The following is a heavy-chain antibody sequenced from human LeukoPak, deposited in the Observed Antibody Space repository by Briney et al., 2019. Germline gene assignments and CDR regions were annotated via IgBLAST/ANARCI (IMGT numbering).Heavy chain of an antibody. CDR1: GFTFSSYE. CDR3: ARGSQAGCSGSCSTNYFDY. V-gene: IGHV3-48*03. D-gene: IGHD6-13*01. Sequence: GGSLRLSCAASGFTFSSYEMNWVRQAPGKGLEWVSYISSSGSTKYYADSVKGRFTISRDNAKTSLFLQMNSLRAEDTAVYYCARGSQAGCSGSCSTNYFDYWGQGTLVTVSS. J-gene: IGHJ4*02. CDR2: ISSSGSTK.